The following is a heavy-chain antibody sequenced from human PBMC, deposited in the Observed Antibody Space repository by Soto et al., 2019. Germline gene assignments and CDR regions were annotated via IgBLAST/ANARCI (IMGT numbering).Heavy chain of an antibody. CDR1: GFTFSSYE. D-gene: IGHD6-6*01. V-gene: IGHV3-48*03. CDR2: ISSSGSTI. J-gene: IGHJ6*02. CDR3: ARDPDIAARLTYYYGMDV. Sequence: GGSLRLYCAASGFTFSSYEMNWVRQAPGKGLEWVSYISSSGSTIYYADSVKGRFTISRDNAKNSLYLQMDSLRAEDTAVYYCARDPDIAARLTYYYGMDVWGQGTTVTVSS.